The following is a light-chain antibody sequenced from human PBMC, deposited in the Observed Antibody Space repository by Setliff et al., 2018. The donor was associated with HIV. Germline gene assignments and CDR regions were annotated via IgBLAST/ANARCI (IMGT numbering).Light chain of an antibody. CDR3: SSYAVTNTLP. V-gene: IGLV2-14*01. Sequence: QSVLTQPPSASGTPGQRVTISCTGTSSDVGGYSYVSWYQQHPGKAPKLIIYEVRNRPSGVSNRFSGSKSGNTASLTISGLQAEDEADYYCSSYAVTNTLPFGTGTKVTVL. J-gene: IGLJ1*01. CDR1: SSDVGGYSY. CDR2: EVR.